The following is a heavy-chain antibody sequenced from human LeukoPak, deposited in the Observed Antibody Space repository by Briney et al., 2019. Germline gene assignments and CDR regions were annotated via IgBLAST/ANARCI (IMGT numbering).Heavy chain of an antibody. D-gene: IGHD3-22*01. CDR1: GFTFSSYW. CDR3: ARADSSGYYLVGGFDI. V-gene: IGHV3-7*01. J-gene: IGHJ3*02. Sequence: GGSLRLSCAASGFTFSSYWMSWVRQAPGKGLEWVANIKQDGSEKYYVDSVKGRFTISRDNAKNSLYLQMNSLRAEDTAVYYCARADSSGYYLVGGFDIWGQGTMVTVSS. CDR2: IKQDGSEK.